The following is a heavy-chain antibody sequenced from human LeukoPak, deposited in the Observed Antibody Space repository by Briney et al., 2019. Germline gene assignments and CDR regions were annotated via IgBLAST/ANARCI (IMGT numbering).Heavy chain of an antibody. D-gene: IGHD5-12*01. V-gene: IGHV3-9*01. CDR1: GFTFDDYA. CDR2: ISWNSGSI. J-gene: IGHJ4*02. CDR3: AKDLVLSGYDLTFDY. Sequence: PGRSLRLSCAASGFTFDDYAMHWVRQAPGKGLEWVAGISWNSGSIGYADSVKGRFTISRDNAKTSLYLPMNSLRAEDTALYYCAKDLVLSGYDLTFDYWGQGTLVTVSS.